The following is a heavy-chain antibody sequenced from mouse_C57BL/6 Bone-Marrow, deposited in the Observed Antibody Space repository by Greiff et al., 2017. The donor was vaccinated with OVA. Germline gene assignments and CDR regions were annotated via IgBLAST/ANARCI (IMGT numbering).Heavy chain of an antibody. V-gene: IGHV14-1*01. D-gene: IGHD2-3*01. Sequence: VQLKQSVAELVRPGASVKLSCTASGFNIKNTYMHWVKQRPEQGLEWIGRIDPEDGDTEYAPKFQGKATMTADTSSNTAYLQLSSLTSEDTAVYYCTTWDGYLAWFAYWGQGTLVTVSA. CDR2: IDPEDGDT. CDR1: GFNIKNTY. CDR3: TTWDGYLAWFAY. J-gene: IGHJ3*01.